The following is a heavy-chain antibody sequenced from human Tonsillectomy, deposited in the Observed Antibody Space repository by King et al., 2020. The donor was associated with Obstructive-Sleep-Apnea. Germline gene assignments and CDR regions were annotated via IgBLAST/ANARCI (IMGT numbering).Heavy chain of an antibody. J-gene: IGHJ4*02. CDR2: INHSGST. CDR3: ARLTIEYSSSAFDY. D-gene: IGHD6-6*01. Sequence: VQLQQWGAGLLKPSETLSLTCAVYGGSFSGYYWSWIRQPPGKGLEWIGEINHSGSTNYNPSLKSRVTISVDTSKIQFSLKLSSVTAADTAVYYCARLTIEYSSSAFDYWGQGTLVTVSS. CDR1: GGSFSGYY. V-gene: IGHV4-34*01.